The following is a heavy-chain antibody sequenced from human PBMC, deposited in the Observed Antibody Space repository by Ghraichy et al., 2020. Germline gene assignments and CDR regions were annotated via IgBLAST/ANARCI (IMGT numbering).Heavy chain of an antibody. V-gene: IGHV2-5*02. J-gene: IGHJ6*03. Sequence: SGPTLVKPTQTLTLTCTFSGFSLSTSGVGVGWIRQPPGKALEWLALIYWDDDKRYSPSLKSRLTITKDTSKNQVVLTMTNMDPVDTATYYCAQTASYSSSSSYYYYYYYMDVWGKGTTVTVSS. D-gene: IGHD6-6*01. CDR2: IYWDDDK. CDR1: GFSLSTSGVG. CDR3: AQTASYSSSSSYYYYYYYMDV.